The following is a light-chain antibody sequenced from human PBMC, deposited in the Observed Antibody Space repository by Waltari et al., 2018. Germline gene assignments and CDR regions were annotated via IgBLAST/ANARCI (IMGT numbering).Light chain of an antibody. CDR3: QQDNSLPFT. CDR2: AAS. Sequence: DIQMTQSPSSLSASVGDRATVTCRASQGINKELNWYQQKPGKAPTLLIYAASTLQTGVSSRFSGSGSGTDFTLTISSLQSEDVATYYCQQDNSLPFTFGPGTKLDIK. V-gene: IGKV1-27*01. CDR1: QGINKE. J-gene: IGKJ3*01.